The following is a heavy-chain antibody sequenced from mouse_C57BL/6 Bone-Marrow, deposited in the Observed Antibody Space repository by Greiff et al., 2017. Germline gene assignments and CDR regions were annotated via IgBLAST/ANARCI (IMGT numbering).Heavy chain of an antibody. Sequence: QVQLQQPGAELVKPGASVKLSCKASGYTFTSYWMHWVKQRPGQGLEWIGMIHPNSGSTNYNEKFKSKATLTVDKSSSTAYMQLSSLTSEDSAVYYCARNTAQATAWFAYGGQGTLVTVSA. CDR2: IHPNSGST. J-gene: IGHJ3*01. CDR3: ARNTAQATAWFAY. D-gene: IGHD3-2*02. V-gene: IGHV1-64*01. CDR1: GYTFTSYW.